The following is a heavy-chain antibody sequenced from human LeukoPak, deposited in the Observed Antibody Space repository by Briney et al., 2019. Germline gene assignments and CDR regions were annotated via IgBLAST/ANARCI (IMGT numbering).Heavy chain of an antibody. Sequence: GGSLRLSCAASGFTFSSYGMHWVRQAPGKRLEWVAVISYDGSNKYYADSVKGRFTISRDNSKNTLYLQMNSLRAEDTAVYYCAKDRSGGVNHYFDYWGQGTLVTVSS. J-gene: IGHJ4*02. CDR3: AKDRSGGVNHYFDY. CDR2: ISYDGSNK. D-gene: IGHD6-25*01. V-gene: IGHV3-30*18. CDR1: GFTFSSYG.